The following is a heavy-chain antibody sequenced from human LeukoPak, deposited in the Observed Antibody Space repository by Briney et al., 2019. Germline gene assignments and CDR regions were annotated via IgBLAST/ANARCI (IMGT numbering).Heavy chain of an antibody. V-gene: IGHV3-23*01. Sequence: GGSLKLSCAVSGFMFSQHTMSWVRQAPGKRLEWVSSISGSGDATRYADSVMGRFTISRDNAKNSLYLQMNSLRAEDTAVYYCARDLDGAFDIWGQGTMVTVSS. CDR1: GFMFSQHT. CDR2: ISGSGDAT. J-gene: IGHJ3*02. CDR3: ARDLDGAFDI.